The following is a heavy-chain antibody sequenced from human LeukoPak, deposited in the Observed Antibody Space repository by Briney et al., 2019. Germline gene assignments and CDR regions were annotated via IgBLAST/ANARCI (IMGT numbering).Heavy chain of an antibody. CDR3: AKDADTAMLFYFDY. Sequence: ASVKVSCKASGYTFTSYGISWVRQAPGQGLEWMGWISAYNGNTNYAQKLQGRVTMTTDTSTSTAYMELRSLRSDDTAVYYCAKDADTAMLFYFDYWGQGTLVTVSS. J-gene: IGHJ4*02. D-gene: IGHD5-18*01. V-gene: IGHV1-18*01. CDR1: GYTFTSYG. CDR2: ISAYNGNT.